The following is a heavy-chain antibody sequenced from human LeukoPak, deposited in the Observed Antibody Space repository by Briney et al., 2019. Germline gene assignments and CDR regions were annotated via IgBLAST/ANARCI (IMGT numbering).Heavy chain of an antibody. CDR1: GFTFSTYA. Sequence: GGSLKISCAASGFTFSTYAMSWIRQAPGKGLEWVSAISSGGGNTDYADSVKGRFTISRDNSKNTVFLQMNSLRAEDTGVYYCANRISGSSSWGQGTMVTVSS. V-gene: IGHV3-23*01. CDR3: ANRISGSSS. J-gene: IGHJ3*01. D-gene: IGHD3-10*01. CDR2: ISSGGGNT.